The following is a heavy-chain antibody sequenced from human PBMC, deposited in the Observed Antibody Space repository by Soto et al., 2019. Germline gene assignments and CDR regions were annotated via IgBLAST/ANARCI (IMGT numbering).Heavy chain of an antibody. Sequence: QVQLVQSGAEVKKPGSSVKVSCKASGGTFSSYTISWVRQAPGQGLEWMGRIIPILGIANYAQKFQGRVPINADKSKSTAYMELSSLRSEDTAVYYCARGYRLLPFDYWGQGTLVTVSS. V-gene: IGHV1-69*02. J-gene: IGHJ4*02. D-gene: IGHD5-18*01. CDR1: GGTFSSYT. CDR2: IIPILGIA. CDR3: ARGYRLLPFDY.